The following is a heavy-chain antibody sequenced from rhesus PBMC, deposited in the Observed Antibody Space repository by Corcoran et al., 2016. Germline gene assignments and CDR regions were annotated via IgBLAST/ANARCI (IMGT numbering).Heavy chain of an antibody. CDR1: GGSISRNY. Sequence: QLQLQESGPGLVKPSETLSLTCAVSGGSISRNYWRWIRQPPRRGLEWIGRISGSGGSTDYNPSLKSRVTISTDTSKNQFSLKLSSVTAADTAVYYCARDRRRPLGLDSWGQGVVVTVSS. CDR2: ISGSGGST. CDR3: ARDRRRPLGLDS. J-gene: IGHJ6*01. V-gene: IGHV4-173*01. D-gene: IGHD2-15*01.